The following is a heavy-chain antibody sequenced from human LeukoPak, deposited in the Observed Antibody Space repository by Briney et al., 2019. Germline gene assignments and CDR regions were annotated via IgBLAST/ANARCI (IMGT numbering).Heavy chain of an antibody. V-gene: IGHV4-59*08. Sequence: SGTLSLTCAVSGGSISNYNWSWFRQPPGTGLEWIWYIDNSGGTTYNSSLKSRVTISVDTSKNQFSLKLSSVTAADTAVYYCARVKYSSGSTSSWFDPWGRGTPVAVSS. CDR3: ARVKYSSGSTSSWFDP. D-gene: IGHD3-10*01. CDR1: GGSISNYN. J-gene: IGHJ5*02. CDR2: IDNSGGT.